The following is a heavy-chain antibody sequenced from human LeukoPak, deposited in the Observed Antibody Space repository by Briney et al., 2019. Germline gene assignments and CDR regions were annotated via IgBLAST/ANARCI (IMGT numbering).Heavy chain of an antibody. D-gene: IGHD3-9*01. Sequence: AGGSLRLSCAASGFTFSNYAMSWVRQAPGKGLQWVSAITGSGGGTYYADSVKGRFTISRENFKNTLYLQVNSLRAEDTAVYHCVKWWDYDVLTGYYDPDYWGQGTLVTVSS. V-gene: IGHV3-23*01. CDR1: GFTFSNYA. CDR3: VKWWDYDVLTGYYDPDY. CDR2: ITGSGGGT. J-gene: IGHJ4*02.